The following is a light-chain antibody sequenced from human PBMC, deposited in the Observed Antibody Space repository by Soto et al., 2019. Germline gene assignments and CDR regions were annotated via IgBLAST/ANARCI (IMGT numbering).Light chain of an antibody. CDR2: GNS. CDR3: QSYDSSLSGSVV. CDR1: SSNIGAGYD. Sequence: QSVLTQPPSVSGAPGQRVTISCTGNSSNIGAGYDVHWYQQLPGTAPKLLIYGNSNRPSGVPDRFSGSKSGTSASLAIAGLQPEDETDYYCQSYDSSLSGSVVFGGGTKLTVL. V-gene: IGLV1-40*01. J-gene: IGLJ2*01.